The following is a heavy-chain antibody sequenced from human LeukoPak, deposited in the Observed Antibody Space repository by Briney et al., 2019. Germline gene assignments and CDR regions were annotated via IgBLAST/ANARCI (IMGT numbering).Heavy chain of an antibody. CDR2: ISGSGGST. CDR1: GFTFSSYA. D-gene: IGHD6-19*01. Sequence: AGGSLRLSCAASGFTFSSYAMSWVRQAPGKGLEWVSAISGSGGSTYYADSVKGRFTISRDNSKNTLYLRMNSLRAEDTAVYYCAKGKQWPGGYFDYWGQGTLVTVSS. CDR3: AKGKQWPGGYFDY. J-gene: IGHJ4*02. V-gene: IGHV3-23*01.